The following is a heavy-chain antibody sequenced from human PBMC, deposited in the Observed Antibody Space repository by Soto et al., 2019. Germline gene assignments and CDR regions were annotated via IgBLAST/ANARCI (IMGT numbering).Heavy chain of an antibody. CDR1: GLNFSSYA. Sequence: GLSKRLSCAAAGLNFSSYAMSWVRKATGKGLEWVSAISGSGGSTYYADSVKGRFTISRDNSKNTLYPQMNSLRAEDTAVYYCAKDPEVVVVVAAIDYWGQGTLVTVSS. V-gene: IGHV3-23*01. CDR2: ISGSGGST. D-gene: IGHD2-15*01. CDR3: AKDPEVVVVVAAIDY. J-gene: IGHJ4*02.